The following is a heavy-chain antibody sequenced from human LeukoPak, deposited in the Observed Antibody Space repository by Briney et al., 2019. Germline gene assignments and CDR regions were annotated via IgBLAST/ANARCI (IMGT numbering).Heavy chain of an antibody. V-gene: IGHV4-30-4*01. D-gene: IGHD1-26*01. J-gene: IGHJ4*02. CDR1: GGSISSGDYY. CDR2: IYYSGST. CDR3: ARQGIQQLMVGATGGSLDY. Sequence: PSQTLSLTCTVSGGSISSGDYYWSWIRQPPGKGLEWIGYIYYSGSTYYNPSLKSRIAISVDTSKNQFSLRLNSVTAADTAVYYCARQGIQQLMVGATGGSLDYWGQGILVTVSS.